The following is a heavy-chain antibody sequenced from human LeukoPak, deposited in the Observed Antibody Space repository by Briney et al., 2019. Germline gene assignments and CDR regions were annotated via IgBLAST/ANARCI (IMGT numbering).Heavy chain of an antibody. J-gene: IGHJ4*02. Sequence: GESLKISCTGSGYSFTSYWIGRVRQMSGKGLEWMGIIYPGDSDTRYSPSFQGQVTISADKSISTAYLQWSSLKASDTAMYYCARPASTPPAYFDYWGQGTLVTVSS. V-gene: IGHV5-51*01. CDR1: GYSFTSYW. D-gene: IGHD5/OR15-5a*01. CDR3: ARPASTPPAYFDY. CDR2: IYPGDSDT.